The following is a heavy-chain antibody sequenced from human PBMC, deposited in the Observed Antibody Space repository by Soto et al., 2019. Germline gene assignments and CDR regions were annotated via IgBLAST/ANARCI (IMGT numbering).Heavy chain of an antibody. CDR2: ISSTTNYI. J-gene: IGHJ4*02. V-gene: IGHV3-21*01. Sequence: GGSLRLSCAASGFTFTRYSMNWVRQAPGKGLEWVSSISSTTNYIYYADSMKGRFTVSRDNAKNSVYLEMNSLSAEDTAGTGTRWVFDSWGQGTQVTVSS. CDR3: RWVFDS. CDR1: GFTFTRYS.